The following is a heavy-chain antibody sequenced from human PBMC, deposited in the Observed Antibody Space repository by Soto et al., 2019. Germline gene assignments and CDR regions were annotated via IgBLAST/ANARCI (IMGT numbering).Heavy chain of an antibody. J-gene: IGHJ4*02. Sequence: ASVNVSCKTSGYTFVDYFIHWVRQAPGQGLEWMGIISLRHHSTSYAQKFQDRLSVTRDPSSTTIYMELSSLRSEDTAVYYCARELYSCGAECPYYTEYWGQGTPVTVSS. CDR1: GYTFVDYF. V-gene: IGHV1-46*01. CDR2: ISLRHHST. CDR3: ARELYSCGAECPYYTEY. D-gene: IGHD2-21*01.